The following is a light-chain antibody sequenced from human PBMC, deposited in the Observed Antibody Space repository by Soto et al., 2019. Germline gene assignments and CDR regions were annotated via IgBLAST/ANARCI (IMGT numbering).Light chain of an antibody. J-gene: IGKJ2*03. Sequence: EIILTQSPDTLSLSPGERATLSCRASQTVSSNYLAWCQQRPGQAPRLLIYGASTRAAGIPDRFSGSGSGTDFTLTITSLQPEDCAAYYCQQSYSAPYSFGQGTKLEIK. CDR2: GAS. CDR1: QTVSSNY. CDR3: QQSYSAPYS. V-gene: IGKV3-20*01.